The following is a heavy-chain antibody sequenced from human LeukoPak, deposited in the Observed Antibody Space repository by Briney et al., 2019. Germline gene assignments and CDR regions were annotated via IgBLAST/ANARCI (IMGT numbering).Heavy chain of an antibody. D-gene: IGHD6-19*01. CDR1: GYTLTDHD. Sequence: VASVKVSCKASGYTLTDHDIHWVRQAPGQRLEWMGWINPGDGNTKYSQKFQGRVTITRDTSASTAYMELSSLTSEDTAVYYCANWAGTPAGYFSGPLDYWGQGTLVTVSS. CDR3: ANWAGTPAGYFSGPLDY. J-gene: IGHJ4*02. V-gene: IGHV1-3*01. CDR2: INPGDGNT.